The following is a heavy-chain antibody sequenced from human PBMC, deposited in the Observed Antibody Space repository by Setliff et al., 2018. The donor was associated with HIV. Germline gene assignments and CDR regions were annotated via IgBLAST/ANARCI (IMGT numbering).Heavy chain of an antibody. J-gene: IGHJ4*02. D-gene: IGHD3-22*01. V-gene: IGHV3-21*05. CDR3: ARAGVYYDSSGYCIDY. CDR1: GFIFSSYE. CDR2: ISSGSSYI. Sequence: GGSLRLSCAASGFIFSSYEMNWVRQAPGKGLEWVSYISSGSSYIYYAESVKGRFTISRDNAKNSLYLQMNSLRAEDTAVYYCARAGVYYDSSGYCIDYWGQGTLVTSPQ.